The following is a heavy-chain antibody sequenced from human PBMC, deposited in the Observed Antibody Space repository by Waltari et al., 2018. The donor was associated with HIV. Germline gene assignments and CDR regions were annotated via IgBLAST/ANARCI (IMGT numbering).Heavy chain of an antibody. D-gene: IGHD6-13*01. CDR1: GGSISSSSYY. CDR3: ARRSAAGTNQAFDH. CDR2: FYYSGDT. J-gene: IGHJ4*02. V-gene: IGHV4-39*02. Sequence: QLQLQESGPGLVKSSETLSLISNVSGGSISSSSYYWGWIRQPPGKGLEWIGSFYYSGDTYSNPSLKSRVTISADTSNNYFSLKVRSVTDADTAMYYCARRSAAGTNQAFDHWGQGTLVTVSS.